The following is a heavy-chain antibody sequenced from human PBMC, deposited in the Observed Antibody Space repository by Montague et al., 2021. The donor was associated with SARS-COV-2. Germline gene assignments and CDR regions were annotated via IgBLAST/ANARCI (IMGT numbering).Heavy chain of an antibody. Sequence: SETLSPTCTVSGGSLSTYYWSWIRQPPGKGLECIGYIYYTGNTNYNPSLKSRVTISVDTPKNQFSLKLGSVTAADTAVYYCARFFGPYYYGLDVWGQGTTVTVSS. CDR2: IYYTGNT. J-gene: IGHJ6*02. V-gene: IGHV4-59*13. D-gene: IGHD3-10*01. CDR3: ARFFGPYYYGLDV. CDR1: GGSLSTYY.